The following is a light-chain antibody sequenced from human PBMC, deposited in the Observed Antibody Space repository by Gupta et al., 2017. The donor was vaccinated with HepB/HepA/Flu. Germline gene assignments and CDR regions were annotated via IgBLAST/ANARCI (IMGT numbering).Light chain of an antibody. CDR1: QDVYNF. J-gene: IGKJ4*01. CDR3: QQYNDRPLT. CDR2: DTS. Sequence: DIQMTQSPSSLSASVGDRVTITCQASQDVYNFLNWYRQQPGKAPNLLIYDTSNLETVVPSRFSGSGSGTDFTFTIVSLQPEDIGTYYCQQYNDRPLTFGGGTRVEI. V-gene: IGKV1-33*01.